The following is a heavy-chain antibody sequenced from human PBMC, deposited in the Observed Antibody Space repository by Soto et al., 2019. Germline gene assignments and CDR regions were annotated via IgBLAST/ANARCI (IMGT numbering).Heavy chain of an antibody. Sequence: SETLSLTCAVYGGSFSGYYWSWIRQPPGKGLEWIGEINHSGSTNYNPSLKSRVTISVDTSKNQFSLKLSSVTAADTAVYYCLRCQDYGVWSGFPDYWARRTLVIVSS. V-gene: IGHV4-34*01. CDR1: GGSFSGYY. CDR3: LRCQDYGVWSGFPDY. J-gene: IGHJ4*02. D-gene: IGHD3-3*01. CDR2: INHSGST.